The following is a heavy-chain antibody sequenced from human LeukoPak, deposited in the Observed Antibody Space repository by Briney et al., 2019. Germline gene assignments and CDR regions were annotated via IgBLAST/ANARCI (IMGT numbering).Heavy chain of an antibody. CDR3: ARDRVGTASKDAFDI. J-gene: IGHJ3*02. V-gene: IGHV4-59*01. D-gene: IGHD5-18*01. CDR1: GGSISSYY. CDR2: IYYSGST. Sequence: SETLSLTCTVSGGSISSYYWSWIRQPPGKGLEWIGYIYYSGSTNYNPSLKSRVTISVDTSKNQFSLKLSSVTAADTAVYYCARDRVGTASKDAFDIWGQGTMVTVSS.